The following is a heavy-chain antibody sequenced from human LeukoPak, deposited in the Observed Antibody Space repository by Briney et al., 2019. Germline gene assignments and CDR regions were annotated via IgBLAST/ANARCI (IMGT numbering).Heavy chain of an antibody. CDR3: AGDETENQDIVVVPAHTTNWFDP. V-gene: IGHV4-39*01. J-gene: IGHJ5*02. Sequence: PSETLSLTCTVSGGSISSSSYYWGWIRQPPGKGLEWIGSIYYSGSTYYNPSLKSRVTISVDTSKNQFSLKLSSVTAAGTAVYYCAGDETENQDIVVVPAHTTNWFDPWGQGTLVTVSS. CDR2: IYYSGST. D-gene: IGHD2-2*01. CDR1: GGSISSSSYY.